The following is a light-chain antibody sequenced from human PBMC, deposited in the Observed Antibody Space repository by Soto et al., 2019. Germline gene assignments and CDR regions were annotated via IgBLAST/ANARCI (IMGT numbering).Light chain of an antibody. J-gene: IGLJ1*01. CDR1: GSDIGAYNF. Sequence: QSALTQPRSVSGSPGQSGTISFTGTGSDIGAYNFVSWYQQHPDKAPKLMIYDVIKRPSGVPDRFSGSKSGNTASLTIYGLQAEDEADYYCCSYAGSYTHVFGTGTKVTVL. V-gene: IGLV2-11*01. CDR2: DVI. CDR3: CSYAGSYTHV.